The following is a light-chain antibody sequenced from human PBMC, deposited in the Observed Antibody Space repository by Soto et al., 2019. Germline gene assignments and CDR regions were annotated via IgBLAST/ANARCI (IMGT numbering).Light chain of an antibody. CDR1: QSISSY. CDR3: PRSCNSRSIT. J-gene: IGKJ5*01. Sequence: IAVTQPKKYLTASVGDRVTITCRESQSISSYLNWYPQKPGKAPKLLIYAASSLQSGVPSRFSGSGSGTDFTLTISILQPQEIASYYGPRSCNSRSITFAKGT. V-gene: IGKV1-39*01. CDR2: AAS.